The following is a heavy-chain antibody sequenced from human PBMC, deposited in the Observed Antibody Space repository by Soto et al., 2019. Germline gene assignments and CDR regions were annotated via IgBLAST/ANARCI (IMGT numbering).Heavy chain of an antibody. Sequence: SETLSLTCTVSGGSISSGGYYWTWIRQHPGKGLEWIGYIYYSGSTYYNPSLKSRVTISVDTSKNQFSLKLSSVTAADTAVYYCARLGVRKTGDRVRGFDPWGQGTLVTVSS. CDR2: IYYSGST. CDR3: ARLGVRKTGDRVRGFDP. CDR1: GGSISSGGYY. J-gene: IGHJ5*02. V-gene: IGHV4-31*03. D-gene: IGHD3-10*01.